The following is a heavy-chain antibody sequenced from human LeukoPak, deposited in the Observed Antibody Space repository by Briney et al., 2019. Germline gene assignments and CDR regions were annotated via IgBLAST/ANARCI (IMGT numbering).Heavy chain of an antibody. CDR2: INPNSGAT. Sequence: ASVKVSCKTSGYSFTAYYIHWVRQAPGQGLELMGWINPNSGATNHAQKFQGRVTMTRDTSISTVYMDLNRLTSGDTAVYYCARVPGSFDYWGQGTLVTVSS. CDR3: ARVPGSFDY. CDR1: GYSFTAYY. J-gene: IGHJ4*02. D-gene: IGHD3-10*01. V-gene: IGHV1-2*02.